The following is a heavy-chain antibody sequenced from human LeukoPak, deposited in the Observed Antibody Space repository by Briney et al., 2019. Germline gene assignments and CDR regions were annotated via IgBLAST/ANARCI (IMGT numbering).Heavy chain of an antibody. CDR3: ARDPRGIVGANHNWFDP. V-gene: IGHV4-4*07. CDR1: GGSISSYY. J-gene: IGHJ5*02. Sequence: KPSETLSLTCTVSGGSISSYYWSWIRQPAGKGLEWIGRIYASGSTNHNPSLKSRVTMSVDTSKSQFSLKLISVTAADTAVYYCARDPRGIVGANHNWFDPWGQGTLVTVSS. CDR2: IYASGST. D-gene: IGHD1-26*01.